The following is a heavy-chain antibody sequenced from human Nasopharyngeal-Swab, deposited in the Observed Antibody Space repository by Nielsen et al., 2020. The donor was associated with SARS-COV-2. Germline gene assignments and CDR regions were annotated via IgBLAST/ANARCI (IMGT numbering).Heavy chain of an antibody. V-gene: IGHV1-24*01. CDR3: ATAFSYSGSYYPDY. CDR2: FDPEDVET. CDR1: GYTLTELS. D-gene: IGHD1-26*01. J-gene: IGHJ4*02. Sequence: ASVKVSSKVSGYTLTELSMHWVRQAPGKGLEWMGGFDPEDVETIYAQKFQGRVTMTEDTSTDTAYMELSSLRSEDTAVYYCATAFSYSGSYYPDYWGQGTLVTVSS.